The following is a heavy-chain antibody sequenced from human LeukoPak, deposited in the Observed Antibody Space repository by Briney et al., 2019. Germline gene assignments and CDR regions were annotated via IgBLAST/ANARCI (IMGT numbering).Heavy chain of an antibody. J-gene: IGHJ4*02. Sequence: PSETLSLTCTVPGGSISSSSYYWGWIRQPPGKGLEWIGSIYYSGSTYYNPSLKSRVTISVDTSKNQFSLKLSSVTAADTAVYYCARGALIGRPFDYWGQGTLVTVSS. CDR2: IYYSGST. V-gene: IGHV4-39*01. CDR3: ARGALIGRPFDY. CDR1: GGSISSSSYY. D-gene: IGHD1-1*01.